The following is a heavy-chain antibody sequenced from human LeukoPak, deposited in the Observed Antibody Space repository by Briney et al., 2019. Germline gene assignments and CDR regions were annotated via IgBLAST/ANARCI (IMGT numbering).Heavy chain of an antibody. D-gene: IGHD1-1*01. J-gene: IGHJ4*02. V-gene: IGHV1-69*04. CDR2: IIPILGIA. CDR3: ARAGTGTTGNDY. Sequence: ASVKVSCKASGGTFISYAISWVRQAPGQGLEWMGRIIPILGIANYAQKFQGRVTITADKSTSTAYMELSSLRSEDTAVYYCARAGTGTTGNDYWGQGTLVTVSS. CDR1: GGTFISYA.